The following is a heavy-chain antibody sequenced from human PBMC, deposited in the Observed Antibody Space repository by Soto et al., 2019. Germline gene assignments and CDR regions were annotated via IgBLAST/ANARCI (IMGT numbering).Heavy chain of an antibody. CDR3: AKRSIVRGLGHYYDF. CDR2: IGDTGRDT. J-gene: IGHJ4*02. V-gene: IGHV3-23*01. Sequence: EVQLLESGGGLVQPGGSLRLSCAASGFTFDSYFMSWVRQPPGKGLEWVSAIGDTGRDTYYADSVEGRFTISRDNSKSTVYLQMDSLRAEDTAVYYCAKRSIVRGLGHYYDFWGQGTLVTVSS. CDR1: GFTFDSYF. D-gene: IGHD1-26*01.